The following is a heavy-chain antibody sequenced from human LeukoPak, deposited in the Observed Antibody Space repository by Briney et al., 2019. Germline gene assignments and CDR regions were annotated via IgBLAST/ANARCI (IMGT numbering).Heavy chain of an antibody. CDR3: ARVGGGEMRFRHYMDV. Sequence: PSETLSLTCAVSGGSISTPYWTWIRQSPGKGLEWIGYIYYPGSTLSNPSLKSRLTLSLETSKNQFSLKLRSVTAADTATYYCARVGGGEMRFRHYMDVWGKGTPVTVSS. J-gene: IGHJ6*03. V-gene: IGHV4-59*11. D-gene: IGHD3-16*01. CDR1: GGSISTPY. CDR2: IYYPGST.